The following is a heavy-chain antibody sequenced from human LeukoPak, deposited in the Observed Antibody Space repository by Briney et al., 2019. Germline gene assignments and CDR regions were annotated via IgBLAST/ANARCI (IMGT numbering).Heavy chain of an antibody. CDR2: IYYSGST. CDR1: GGSISSYY. V-gene: IGHV4-59*08. Sequence: NPSETLSLTCTVSGGSISSYYWSWIRQPPGKGLEWIGYIYYSGSTNYNPSLKSRVTISVDTSKNQFSLKLSSVTAADTAVYYCARAAYSGSYYDFDYWGQGTLVTVSS. CDR3: ARAAYSGSYYDFDY. J-gene: IGHJ4*02. D-gene: IGHD1-26*01.